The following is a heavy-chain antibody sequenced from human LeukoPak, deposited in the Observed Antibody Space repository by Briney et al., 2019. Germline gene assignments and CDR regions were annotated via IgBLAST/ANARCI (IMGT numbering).Heavy chain of an antibody. Sequence: ASVKVSCKASGGTFSSYAISWVRQAPGQGLEWMSGIIPVYGSATYAQNFQGRVTITADESTTTAYMELSSLRSEDTAVYYCASDGRVFEYYYDSSDYFTFFDYWGQGTLVTVSS. CDR2: IIPVYGSA. V-gene: IGHV1-69*13. CDR1: GGTFSSYA. J-gene: IGHJ4*02. CDR3: ASDGRVFEYYYDSSDYFTFFDY. D-gene: IGHD3-22*01.